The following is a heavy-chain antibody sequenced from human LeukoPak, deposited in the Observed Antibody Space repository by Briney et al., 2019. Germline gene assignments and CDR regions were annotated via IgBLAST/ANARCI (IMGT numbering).Heavy chain of an antibody. Sequence: GGSLRLSCAASGFTFSSYSMNWVRQAPGKGLEWVSSISSSSSYIYYADSVKGRFTISRDNAKNSLYLQMNSLRAEDTAAYYCARVAENHFDYWGQGTLVTVSS. CDR1: GFTFSSYS. D-gene: IGHD1-14*01. CDR3: ARVAENHFDY. J-gene: IGHJ4*02. V-gene: IGHV3-21*01. CDR2: ISSSSSYI.